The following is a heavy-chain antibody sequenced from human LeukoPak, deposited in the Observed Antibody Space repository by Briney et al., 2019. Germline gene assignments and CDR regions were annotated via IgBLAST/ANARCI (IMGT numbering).Heavy chain of an antibody. CDR2: ISGNVGRT. CDR3: AKGPQQQTREVAGAGY. CDR1: GFTFSTYA. V-gene: IGHV3-23*01. J-gene: IGHJ4*02. Sequence: PGGSLRLSCAASGFTFSTYAMSWVRQAPGKGLEWVSAISGNVGRTYYADSVKGRFTIPRDNSKNTLYMQMNSLRAEDTAVYYCAKGPQQQTREVAGAGYWGQGTLVTVSS. D-gene: IGHD6-19*01.